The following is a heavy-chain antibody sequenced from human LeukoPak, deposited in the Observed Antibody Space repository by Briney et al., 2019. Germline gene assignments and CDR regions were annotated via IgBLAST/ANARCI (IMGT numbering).Heavy chain of an antibody. CDR1: GGSISSYY. D-gene: IGHD6-19*01. CDR2: IYYSGST. J-gene: IGHJ4*02. Sequence: SGTLSLTCTVSGGSISSYYWSWIRQPPGKGLEWIGYIYYSGSTNYNPSLKSRVTISVDTSKNQFSLKLSSVTAADTAVYYCARGGGVAVAPPDYWGQGTLVTVSS. CDR3: ARGGGVAVAPPDY. V-gene: IGHV4-59*08.